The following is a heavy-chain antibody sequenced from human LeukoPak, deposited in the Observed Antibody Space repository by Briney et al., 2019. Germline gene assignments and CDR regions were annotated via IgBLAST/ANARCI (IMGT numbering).Heavy chain of an antibody. J-gene: IGHJ4*02. D-gene: IGHD3-22*01. V-gene: IGHV1-46*01. CDR1: GYTFTSYY. CDR3: ARGGHYYDSSGYYSEFDY. CDR2: INPSGGST. Sequence: ASVKVSCKASGYTFTSYYMHWVRQAPGQGLEWMGIINPSGGSTSYAQKFQGRVTMTRDTSTSTAYMELRSLRSDDTAVYYCARGGHYYDSSGYYSEFDYWGQGTLVTVSS.